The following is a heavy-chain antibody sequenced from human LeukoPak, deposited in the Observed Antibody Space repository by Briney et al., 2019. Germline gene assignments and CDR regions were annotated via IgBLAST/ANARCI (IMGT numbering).Heavy chain of an antibody. Sequence: ASVRVSCKASGYTFTSYDINWVRQATGQGLEWMGWMNPNSGNTGYEQKFQGRVTMTRDTSISTDYMELSSLRSEDTAVYYCARSITNYYYYNMDVWGKGTTVTVSS. CDR3: ARSITNYYYYNMDV. D-gene: IGHD2-8*01. V-gene: IGHV1-8*01. J-gene: IGHJ6*03. CDR2: MNPNSGNT. CDR1: GYTFTSYD.